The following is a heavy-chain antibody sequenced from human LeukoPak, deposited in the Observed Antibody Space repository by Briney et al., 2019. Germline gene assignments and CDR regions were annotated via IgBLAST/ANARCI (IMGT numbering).Heavy chain of an antibody. CDR1: GFTVRSNY. Sequence: GGSLRLSCAASGFTVRSNYMSWVRQAPGKGLEWVSVIHSGGTTFYADSVKGRITISRDDSKNTLYLQMNSLRAEDTAVYYCATGSLGDYSYGMDVWGQGTTVTVSS. V-gene: IGHV3-66*01. CDR3: ATGSLGDYSYGMDV. D-gene: IGHD6-13*01. J-gene: IGHJ6*02. CDR2: IHSGGTT.